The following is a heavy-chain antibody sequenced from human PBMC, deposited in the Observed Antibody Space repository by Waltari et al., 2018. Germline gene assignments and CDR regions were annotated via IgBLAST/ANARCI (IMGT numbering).Heavy chain of an antibody. Sequence: EVQLVESGGGLVQPGGSLRLSCAASGFTFSSYSMNWVRQAPGKGLEWVSYIRSSWKNIYLAGSVKGRITIPRGNGKDSLDLEMNSLRGEDTGGDYWGVNGYRWGNGYWGQGTLVNGSS. CDR2: IRSSWKNI. CDR1: GFTFSSYS. J-gene: IGHJ4*02. CDR3: GVNGYRWGNGY. V-gene: IGHV3-48*01. D-gene: IGHD3-16*01.